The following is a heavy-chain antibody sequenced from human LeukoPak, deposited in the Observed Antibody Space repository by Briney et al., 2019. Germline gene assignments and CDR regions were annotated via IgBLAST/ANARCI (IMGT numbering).Heavy chain of an antibody. D-gene: IGHD6-6*01. CDR2: IYYSGST. CDR1: GGSISSYY. V-gene: IGHV4-59*01. Sequence: SETLSLTCTVSGGSISSYYWSWVRQPPGKGLEWIGYIYYSGSTNYNPSLKSRVTISVDTSKNQFSLKLSSVTAADTAVYYCARVDSSSGYFDYWGQGTLVTVSS. CDR3: ARVDSSSGYFDY. J-gene: IGHJ4*02.